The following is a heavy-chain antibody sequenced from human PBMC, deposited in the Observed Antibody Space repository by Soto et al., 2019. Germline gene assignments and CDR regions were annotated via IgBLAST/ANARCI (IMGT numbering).Heavy chain of an antibody. J-gene: IGHJ4*02. CDR2: ISGSGGTI. Sequence: EVQLVESGGGMVQPGGSLRVSCAASGFTLSSYSMHWVRQAPGKGLEWVSYISGSGGTIYYADSVKGRFTISRDNAKNSLSVQMHSLRDEDTAVYFCARDTGLRSSGWSYYFDFWGQGTRVTVSS. V-gene: IGHV3-48*02. CDR1: GFTLSSYS. D-gene: IGHD6-19*01. CDR3: ARDTGLRSSGWSYYFDF.